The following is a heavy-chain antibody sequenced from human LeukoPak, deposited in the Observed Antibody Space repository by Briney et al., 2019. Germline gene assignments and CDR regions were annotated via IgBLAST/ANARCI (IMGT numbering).Heavy chain of an antibody. CDR2: IIGSGGTT. J-gene: IGHJ4*02. CDR1: GFSFSNYG. Sequence: GGSLRLSCAASGFSFSNYGVNWVRQAPGKGLEWVSGIIGSGGTTYYADSVKGRFTISRDNSKNTLYLQMNSLRAEDTALYYCAKDINWASFESWGQGTLVTVSS. D-gene: IGHD7-27*01. CDR3: AKDINWASFES. V-gene: IGHV3-23*01.